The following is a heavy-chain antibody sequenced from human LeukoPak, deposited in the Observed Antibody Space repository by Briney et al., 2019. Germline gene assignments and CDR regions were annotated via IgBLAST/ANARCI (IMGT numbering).Heavy chain of an antibody. D-gene: IGHD3-10*01. V-gene: IGHV4-39*01. CDR3: ARRGVIISRMVRGDFDY. CDR2: IHYSGDV. J-gene: IGHJ4*02. Sequence: SETLSLTCTVSGGSIISNLYYWGWIRQPPGKRLEWIGDIHYSGDVYYNSSLKSRVTIFVDTSQNQFSLKLSSVTAADTAVYYCARRGVIISRMVRGDFDYWGQGTLVTVSS. CDR1: GGSIISNLYY.